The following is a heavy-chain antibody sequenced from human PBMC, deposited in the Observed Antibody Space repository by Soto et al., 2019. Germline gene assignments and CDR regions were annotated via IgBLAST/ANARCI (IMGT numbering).Heavy chain of an antibody. Sequence: GGSLRLSCAASGFTFSSYAMSWVRQDPGKGLEWVSAISGSGGSTYYADSVKGRFTISRDNSKNTLYLQMNSLRAEDTAVYYSARVQKRYYESGGYYDLMDSWGRGPLVTVSS. CDR2: ISGSGGST. V-gene: IGHV3-23*01. J-gene: IGHJ5*02. D-gene: IGHD3-22*01. CDR1: GFTFSSYA. CDR3: ARVQKRYYESGGYYDLMDS.